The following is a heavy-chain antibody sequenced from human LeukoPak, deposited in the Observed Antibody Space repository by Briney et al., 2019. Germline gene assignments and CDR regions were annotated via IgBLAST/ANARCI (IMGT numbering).Heavy chain of an antibody. J-gene: IGHJ4*02. D-gene: IGHD1-26*01. CDR1: GFTFSDYY. Sequence: PGGSLRLSCAASGFTFSDYYMSWIRQAPGKGLEWVSYISSSSSYTNFADSVKGRFTVSRDNAKNSLYLQMNSLRAEDTAVYYCASHTSGSHYVFGYWGQGTLVTVSS. V-gene: IGHV3-11*06. CDR2: ISSSSSYT. CDR3: ASHTSGSHYVFGY.